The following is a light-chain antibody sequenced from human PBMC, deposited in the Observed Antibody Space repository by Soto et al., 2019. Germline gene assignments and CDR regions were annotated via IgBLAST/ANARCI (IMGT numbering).Light chain of an antibody. CDR3: QQYNSGSIT. J-gene: IGKJ5*01. V-gene: IGKV1-5*01. Sequence: DIQMTQSPSTLSASVGDRVTITCRASQSISSWLAWYQQKPGKAPKLLIYDASSLESRVPSRLSGSESGTEFTLTISSLQPDDFATYYCQQYNSGSITFGQGTRLEIK. CDR2: DAS. CDR1: QSISSW.